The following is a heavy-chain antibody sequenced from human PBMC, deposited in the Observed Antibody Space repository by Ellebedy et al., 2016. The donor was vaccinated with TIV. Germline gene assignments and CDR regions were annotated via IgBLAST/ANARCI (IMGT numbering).Heavy chain of an antibody. CDR1: GFTFNRYV. J-gene: IGHJ6*02. CDR3: AKDHEWAGFMAVDYGMDV. V-gene: IGHV3-30*18. Sequence: GGSLRLSXVASGFTFNRYVFHWVRQAPGKGLEWVANISFDGKRIAYAAFVKGRFTISRENSMNTVYLQMNSLRGEDTAQYYCAKDHEWAGFMAVDYGMDVWGQGTTVTVSS. CDR2: ISFDGKRI. D-gene: IGHD1-26*01.